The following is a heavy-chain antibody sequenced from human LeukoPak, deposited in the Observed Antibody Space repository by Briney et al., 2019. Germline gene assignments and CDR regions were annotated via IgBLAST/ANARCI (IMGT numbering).Heavy chain of an antibody. CDR1: GFTFSGST. CDR3: ARDRSTGYSSGWATPREDY. J-gene: IGHJ4*02. Sequence: GGSLRLSYAASGFTFSGSTMNWVRQAPGKGLEWVSFISTSSSYIYYADSVRGRFTISRDNAKNSLYLQMNSLRAEDTAVYYCARDRSTGYSSGWATPREDYWGQGTLVTVSS. CDR2: ISTSSSYI. V-gene: IGHV3-21*01. D-gene: IGHD6-19*01.